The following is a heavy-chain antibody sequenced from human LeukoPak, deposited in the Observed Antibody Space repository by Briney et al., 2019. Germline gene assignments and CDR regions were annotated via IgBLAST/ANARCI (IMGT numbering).Heavy chain of an antibody. Sequence: GGSLRLSCKTSGFAFSRFSMHWVRQAPGKGLEWVAFIQFDGSKKYYADSVKDRFTIARDTSTSSLYLQMNSLRGEDTALYYCAREGTYTGIYSYYFHYWGQGTLVTVSS. D-gene: IGHD3-10*01. CDR3: AREGTYTGIYSYYFHY. CDR2: IQFDGSKK. J-gene: IGHJ4*02. CDR1: GFAFSRFS. V-gene: IGHV3-30*02.